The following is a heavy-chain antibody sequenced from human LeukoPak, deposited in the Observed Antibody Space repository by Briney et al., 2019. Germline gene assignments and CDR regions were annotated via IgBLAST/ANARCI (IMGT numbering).Heavy chain of an antibody. CDR1: GGSISSYY. Sequence: SETLSLTWTVSGGSISSYYWSWIRQPPGKGLEWIGYIYYSGSTNYNPSLKSRVTISVDTSKNQFSLKLSSVTAADTAVYYCARGTIDYDSSGYYSDAFDIWGQGTMVTVSS. V-gene: IGHV4-59*01. D-gene: IGHD3-22*01. J-gene: IGHJ3*02. CDR2: IYYSGST. CDR3: ARGTIDYDSSGYYSDAFDI.